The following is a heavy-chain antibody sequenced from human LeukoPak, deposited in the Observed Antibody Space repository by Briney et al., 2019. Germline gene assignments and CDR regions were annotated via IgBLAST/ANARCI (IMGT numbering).Heavy chain of an antibody. V-gene: IGHV3-66*01. CDR1: GFTVSSTF. Sequence: GGSLRLSCAASGFTVSSTFMSWVRQAPGGGLEWVSLIYSGGSTFYADSVKGRFTISRDNSQNTLYLQMNSLRAEDTAVYYCARGGGGSYYLDVWGKGTTVTISS. CDR2: IYSGGST. CDR3: ARGGGGSYYLDV. J-gene: IGHJ6*03. D-gene: IGHD3-10*01.